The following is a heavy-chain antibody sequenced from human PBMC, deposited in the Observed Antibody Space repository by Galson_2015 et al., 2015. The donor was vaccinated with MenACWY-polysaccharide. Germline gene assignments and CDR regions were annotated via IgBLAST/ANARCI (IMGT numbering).Heavy chain of an antibody. CDR3: GRVSGHFSNNDSGDLRHGSSDM. Sequence: TLRLSCAASRLSFSSYTLNWVRQAPEKGLVCVSSICYSSNPIYYAYSVNSRFTISRDKAWNSLYLLMNNLRAEDWAVSYCGRVSGHFSNNDSGDLRHGSSDMWGRGTMVTVSS. CDR2: ICYSSNPI. CDR1: RLSFSSYT. J-gene: IGHJ3*02. D-gene: IGHD3-10*01. V-gene: IGHV3-21*01.